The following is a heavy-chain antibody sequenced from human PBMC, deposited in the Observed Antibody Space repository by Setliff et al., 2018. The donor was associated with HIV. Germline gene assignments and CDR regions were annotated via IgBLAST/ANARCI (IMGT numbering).Heavy chain of an antibody. CDR1: GGSISSGSYY. Sequence: SEILSLTCTVSGGSISSGSYYWSWIRQPAGKGLEWIGHIYTSGSTNYNPSLKSRVTISVDTSKNQFSLKLSSVTAADTAVYYCARATSAGYSYGYRFRGAFDIWGQGTMVTVSS. J-gene: IGHJ3*02. D-gene: IGHD5-18*01. CDR3: ARATSAGYSYGYRFRGAFDI. CDR2: IYTSGST. V-gene: IGHV4-61*09.